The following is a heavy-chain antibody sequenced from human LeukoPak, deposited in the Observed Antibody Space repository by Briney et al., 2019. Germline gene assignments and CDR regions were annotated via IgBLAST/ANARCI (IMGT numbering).Heavy chain of an antibody. CDR2: INNDGSST. CDR3: ARGVYYYYYMDV. V-gene: IGHV3-74*01. CDR1: GFTFSSYW. Sequence: GGSLRLSCGASGFTFSSYWMRWVRQAPGKGLVWVSRINNDGSSTSYADSVQGRFTISRDNAKNTLYLQMNSLRAEDTAVYYCARGVYYYYYMDVWGKGTTVTVSS. J-gene: IGHJ6*03.